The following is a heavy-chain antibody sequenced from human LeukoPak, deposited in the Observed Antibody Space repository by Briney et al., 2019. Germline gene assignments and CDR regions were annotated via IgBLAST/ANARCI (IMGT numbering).Heavy chain of an antibody. CDR1: GFTFTNYA. CDR2: ISYSGDDT. D-gene: IGHD3-16*01. V-gene: IGHV3-23*01. J-gene: IGHJ3*02. Sequence: GGSLRLSCAASGFTFTNYAMNWVRQAPGKGLEWVSVISYSGDDTIYPDSLKGRFTISRDNSKNMLYLQINSLRAEDTAVYYCAKGLGGVFPRSRIFDMWGQGTMVTVPS. CDR3: AKGLGGVFPRSRIFDM.